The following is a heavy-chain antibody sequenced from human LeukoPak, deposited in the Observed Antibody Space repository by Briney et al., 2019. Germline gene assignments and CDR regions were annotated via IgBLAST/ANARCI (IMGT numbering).Heavy chain of an antibody. D-gene: IGHD2-21*01. CDR3: ARFELAYCGGDCYSGDAFDI. Sequence: GSLRLSCAASGFTFSSYSMNWVRQAPGKGLEWVSSISSSSSYIYYADSVKGRFTISRDNAKNSLYLQMNSLRAEDTAVYYCARFELAYCGGDCYSGDAFDIWGQGTMVTVSS. J-gene: IGHJ3*02. V-gene: IGHV3-21*01. CDR1: GFTFSSYS. CDR2: ISSSSSYI.